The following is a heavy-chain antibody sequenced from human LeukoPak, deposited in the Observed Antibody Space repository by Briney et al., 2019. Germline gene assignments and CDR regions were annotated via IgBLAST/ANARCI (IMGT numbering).Heavy chain of an antibody. J-gene: IGHJ4*02. Sequence: PGGSLRLSCAASGFTFSCYWMNWIRQAPGKGLEWVASMDLDGSAKYYIDSVKGRFTISRDNAKNSLFLQMNSLRADDTAVYYCGRVRQGDGDYWGQGTLVTVSS. CDR1: GFTFSCYW. V-gene: IGHV3-7*01. D-gene: IGHD1-26*01. CDR3: GRVRQGDGDY. CDR2: MDLDGSAK.